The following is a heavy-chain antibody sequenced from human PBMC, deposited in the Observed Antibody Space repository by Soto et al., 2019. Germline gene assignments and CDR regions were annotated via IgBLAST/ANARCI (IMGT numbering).Heavy chain of an antibody. CDR2: IYYSGTT. J-gene: IGHJ1*01. CDR1: GGSISSGDYY. V-gene: IGHV4-31*03. CDR3: ARTSGDYGLSKYFQH. Sequence: QVQLQESGPGLVEPSQTLSLICTVSGGSISSGDYYWSWIRQLPGKGLEWIGYIYYSGTTFHNPSLKSRVSISVDTSENLFSLKLSSMTAADTAMYYSARTSGDYGLSKYFQHWGQGTLVTVSS. D-gene: IGHD4-17*01.